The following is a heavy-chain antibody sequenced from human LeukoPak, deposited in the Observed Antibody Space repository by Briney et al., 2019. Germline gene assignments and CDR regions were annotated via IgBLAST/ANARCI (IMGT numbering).Heavy chain of an antibody. J-gene: IGHJ4*02. V-gene: IGHV1-8*01. CDR1: GYTFTSHD. CDR3: AKSVGSGSYPRDFDY. D-gene: IGHD3-10*01. CDR2: MNPNSGNT. Sequence: GASVKVSCKASGYTFTSHDINWVRQATGQGLEWMGWMNPNSGNTGYAQKFQGRVTMTRNTSISTAYMELSSLRSEDTAVYYCAKSVGSGSYPRDFDYWGQGTLVTVSS.